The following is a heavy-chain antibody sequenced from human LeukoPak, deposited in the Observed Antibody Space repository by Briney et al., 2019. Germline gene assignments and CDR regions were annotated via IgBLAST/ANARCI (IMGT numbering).Heavy chain of an antibody. CDR1: GFTFDDYA. V-gene: IGHV3-9*01. Sequence: PGRSLRLSCAASGFTFDDYAMHWVRQAPGKGLEWVSGISWNSGSIGYADSVKGRFTISRDNSKNTLYLQMNSLRAEDTAVYYCARDSGQWLVFDYWGQGTLVTVSS. CDR2: ISWNSGSI. D-gene: IGHD6-19*01. CDR3: ARDSGQWLVFDY. J-gene: IGHJ4*02.